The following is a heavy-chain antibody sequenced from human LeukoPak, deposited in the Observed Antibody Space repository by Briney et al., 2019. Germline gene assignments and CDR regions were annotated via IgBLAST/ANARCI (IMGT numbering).Heavy chain of an antibody. Sequence: PGGSLRLSCAASGFTVSSDFMIWVRQAPGKGLEWVSIFHIDARTFYADSVRGRFTISRDNSKNTLYLQMNGLRPEDTAVYYCASRGPWGQGTVVTVSS. CDR1: GFTVSSDF. V-gene: IGHV3-66*02. CDR3: ASRGP. J-gene: IGHJ5*02. CDR2: FHIDART.